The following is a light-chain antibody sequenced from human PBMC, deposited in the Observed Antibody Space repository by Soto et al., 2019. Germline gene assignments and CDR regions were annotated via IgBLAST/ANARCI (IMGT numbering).Light chain of an antibody. J-gene: IGLJ1*01. CDR3: QSYDSSLRDV. V-gene: IGLV1-40*01. CDR1: SSNIGAGYD. Sequence: QSALTQPPSVSGAPGQRVTISCTGSSSNIGAGYDVHWYQQLPGTAPKLLIYGNSNRPSGVPDRFSGPKSGTSASLAITGLQAEDEADYYCQSYDSSLRDVFGTGTKVTVL. CDR2: GNS.